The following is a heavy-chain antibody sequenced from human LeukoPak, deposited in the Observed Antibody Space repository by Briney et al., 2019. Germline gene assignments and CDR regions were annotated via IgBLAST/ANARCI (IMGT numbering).Heavy chain of an antibody. CDR2: ISYDGSNK. J-gene: IGHJ4*02. CDR3: ARRPANNYVWGSYRQNQANFDY. V-gene: IGHV3-30*04. D-gene: IGHD3-16*02. Sequence: PGTSLTLSCAASGFTFSSYAMHWVRQAPGKGLEWVAVISYDGSNKYYADSVKGRFTISRDNSKNTLYLQMNSLRAEDTAVYYCARRPANNYVWGSYRQNQANFDYWGQGTLVTVSS. CDR1: GFTFSSYA.